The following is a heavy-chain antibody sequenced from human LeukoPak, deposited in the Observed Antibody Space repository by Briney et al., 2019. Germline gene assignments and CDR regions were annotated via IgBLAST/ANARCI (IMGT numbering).Heavy chain of an antibody. V-gene: IGHV1-2*02. CDR3: AREDYGDYRWFDP. CDR2: INPNNGGT. D-gene: IGHD4-17*01. Sequence: GASVKVSCKASGYTFTGYYMHWVRQAPGQGLEWMGWINPNNGGTNYAQKFQGRVTMTRDTSISTAYMELSRLRSDDTAVYYCAREDYGDYRWFDPWGQGTLVTVSS. J-gene: IGHJ5*02. CDR1: GYTFTGYY.